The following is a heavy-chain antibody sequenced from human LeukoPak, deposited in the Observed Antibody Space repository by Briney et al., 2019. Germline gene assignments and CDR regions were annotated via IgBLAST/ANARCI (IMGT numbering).Heavy chain of an antibody. CDR3: ARGGATRGRFEN. V-gene: IGHV3-7*01. CDR1: GFTFSNYA. CDR2: MREDGREI. J-gene: IGHJ4*02. Sequence: GGSLRLSCAASGFTFSNYAMTWVRQAPGKGLDWVASMREDGREIYYVDSVKGRFTISRDNPKNSLYLQMDSLRAEDTAVYYCARGGATRGRFENWGQGTLVTVSS. D-gene: IGHD1-26*01.